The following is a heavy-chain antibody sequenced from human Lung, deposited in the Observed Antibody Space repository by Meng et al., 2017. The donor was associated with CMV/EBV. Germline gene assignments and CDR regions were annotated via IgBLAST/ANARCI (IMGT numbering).Heavy chain of an antibody. CDR2: IKSDGSSS. CDR3: ARENYRQYYYYGMDV. V-gene: IGHV3-74*01. J-gene: IGHJ6*02. CDR1: GFTFSSYW. Sequence: GESLKISCVASGFTFSSYWMHWVRQAPGKGLVWVSRIKSDGSSSAYADSVRRRITISRDNAKNTLYLQMNSLRADDTAVYYCARENYRQYYYYGMDVWGQGTTVTVSS. D-gene: IGHD1-7*01.